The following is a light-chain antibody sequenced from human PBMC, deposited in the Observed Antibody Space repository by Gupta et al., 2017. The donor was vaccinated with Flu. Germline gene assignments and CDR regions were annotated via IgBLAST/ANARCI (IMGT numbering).Light chain of an antibody. J-gene: IGLJ2*01. CDR3: SSYTSSSTLV. V-gene: IGLV2-14*01. CDR2: EVS. Sequence: WTTISSTGTSSDVCGYNYVFLYQQHPGKAHNLMIYEVSTRPAGVSTRFSGSKSGNTASLTISGLQEEDEADYYCSSYTSSSTLVFGGGTKLTVL. CDR1: SSDVCGYNY.